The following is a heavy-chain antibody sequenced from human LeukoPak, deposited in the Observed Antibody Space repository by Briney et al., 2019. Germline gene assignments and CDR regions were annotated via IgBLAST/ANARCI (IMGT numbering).Heavy chain of an antibody. D-gene: IGHD3-22*01. Sequence: GGSLRLSCAASGFTFSSYAMSWVRQAPGKGLEWVSAISGSGGSTYYTDSVKGRFTISRDNSKNTLNLQMNSLRAEDTAVYYCARDLGQYYDTSDNWFDPWGQGTLVTVSS. CDR3: ARDLGQYYDTSDNWFDP. J-gene: IGHJ5*02. CDR2: ISGSGGST. V-gene: IGHV3-23*01. CDR1: GFTFSSYA.